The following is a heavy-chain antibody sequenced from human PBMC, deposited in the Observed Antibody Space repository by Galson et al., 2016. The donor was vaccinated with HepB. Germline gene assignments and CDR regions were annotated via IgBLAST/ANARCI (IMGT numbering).Heavy chain of an antibody. V-gene: IGHV3-23*01. D-gene: IGHD3-9*01. J-gene: IGHJ4*02. Sequence: SLRLSCAASGFTFSSYAMSWVRQAPGKGLEWVSAISGSGGSTYYADSVKGRFTISRDNSKNTVFLQMNSLRAEDTAVYYCATKPSYYDFLTGYYMGGYFDYWGQGTLVTVSS. CDR2: ISGSGGST. CDR3: ATKPSYYDFLTGYYMGGYFDY. CDR1: GFTFSSYA.